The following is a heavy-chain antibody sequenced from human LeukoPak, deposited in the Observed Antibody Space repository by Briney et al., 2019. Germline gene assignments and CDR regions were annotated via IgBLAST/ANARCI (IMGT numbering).Heavy chain of an antibody. D-gene: IGHD3-22*01. V-gene: IGHV1-2*02. Sequence: ASVKVSCKASGYTFTGYYMHWVRQAPGQGLEGMGWINPNSGGTNYAQKFQGRVTMTRDTSISTAYMELSRLRSDDTAVYYCARGLPPYYYDSSGSEWGQGTLVTVSS. CDR2: INPNSGGT. CDR3: ARGLPPYYYDSSGSE. CDR1: GYTFTGYY. J-gene: IGHJ4*02.